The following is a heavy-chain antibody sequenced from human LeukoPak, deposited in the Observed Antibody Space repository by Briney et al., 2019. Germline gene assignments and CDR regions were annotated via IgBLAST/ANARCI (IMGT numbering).Heavy chain of an antibody. CDR1: GGSISSYY. D-gene: IGHD3-3*01. J-gene: IGHJ4*02. V-gene: IGHV4-59*01. CDR3: AARGYDFWSGRGYFDY. Sequence: SETLSLTCTVSGGSISSYYWSWIRQPPGKGLEWIGYIYYSGSTNYNPSLKSRVTISVDTSKNQFSLKLSSATAADTAVYYCAARGYDFWSGRGYFDYWGQGTLVTVSS. CDR2: IYYSGST.